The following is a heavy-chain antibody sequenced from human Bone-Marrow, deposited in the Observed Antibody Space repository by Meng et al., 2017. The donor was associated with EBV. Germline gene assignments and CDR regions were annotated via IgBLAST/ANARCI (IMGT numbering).Heavy chain of an antibody. D-gene: IGHD3-10*01. Sequence: QVQLPQWGAGLLKPSATLSLTCAVYGGSFSGYYWSWIRQPPGKGLEWIGEINHSGSTNYNPSLKSRVTISVDTSKNQFSLKLSSVTAADTAVYYCARVPPYGSGSYSYFDYWGQGTLVTVSS. V-gene: IGHV4-34*01. J-gene: IGHJ4*02. CDR1: GGSFSGYY. CDR2: INHSGST. CDR3: ARVPPYGSGSYSYFDY.